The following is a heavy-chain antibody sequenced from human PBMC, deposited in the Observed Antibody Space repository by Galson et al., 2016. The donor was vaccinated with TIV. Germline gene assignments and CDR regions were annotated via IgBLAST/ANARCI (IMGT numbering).Heavy chain of an antibody. V-gene: IGHV1-24*01. J-gene: IGHJ4*02. CDR1: GDSLNDLV. Sequence: SVKVSCKVSGDSLNDLVIHWVRQAPGKGLEWMGGFDPEQHKKIYAQKLQGRVTLTEDTSTDTAFLELSSLSFEDTAVYYCASVAWFPGLSLDNWGQGTLVIVSS. CDR2: FDPEQHKK. CDR3: ASVAWFPGLSLDN. D-gene: IGHD2/OR15-2a*01.